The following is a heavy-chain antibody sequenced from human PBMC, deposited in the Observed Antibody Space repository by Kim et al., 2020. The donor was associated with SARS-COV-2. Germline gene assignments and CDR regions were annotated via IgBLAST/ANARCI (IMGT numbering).Heavy chain of an antibody. Sequence: ASVKVSCKAYGYTFSHYAMHWVRQAPGQRLEWMGWINTVNGNTRYNEKFQGRVTISSDTSATTAYMELSSLRSEDTAVYFCARDYTVLVSPAEVDLFDPWPGNPGHRLL. CDR1: GYTFSHYA. V-gene: IGHV1-3*04. J-gene: IGHJ5*02. D-gene: IGHD3-22*01. CDR2: INTVNGNT. CDR3: ARDYTVLVSPAEVDLFDP.